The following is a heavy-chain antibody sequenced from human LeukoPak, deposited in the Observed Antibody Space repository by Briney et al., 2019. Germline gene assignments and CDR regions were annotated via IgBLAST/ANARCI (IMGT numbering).Heavy chain of an antibody. D-gene: IGHD1-26*01. V-gene: IGHV1-69*05. J-gene: IGHJ5*02. CDR2: IIPIFGTA. Sequence: SVKVSCKASGGSFNRYAVSWVRQAPGKGREWMGGIIPIFGTANYAQKFRGTVTLTTDQSTNPAYIELTSLTSAHPAVYYCASGKFGLRGLFDPWGQGTLVTVSP. CDR1: GGSFNRYA. CDR3: ASGKFGLRGLFDP.